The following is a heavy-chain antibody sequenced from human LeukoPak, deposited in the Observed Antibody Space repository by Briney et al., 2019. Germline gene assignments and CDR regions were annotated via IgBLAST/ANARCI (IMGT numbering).Heavy chain of an antibody. J-gene: IGHJ6*03. CDR2: IIPIFGTA. CDR3: ARDKHRYCSGGSCYSVGTYYYYYYYMDV. CDR1: GYTFTGYY. Sequence: ASVKVSCKASGYTFTGYYMHWVRQAPGPGLEWMGGIIPIFGTANSAKKFQGRVTITADKSTSTAYIELSSLRSEDTAVYYCARDKHRYCSGGSCYSVGTYYYYYYYMDVWGKGTTVTVSS. V-gene: IGHV1-69*06. D-gene: IGHD2-15*01.